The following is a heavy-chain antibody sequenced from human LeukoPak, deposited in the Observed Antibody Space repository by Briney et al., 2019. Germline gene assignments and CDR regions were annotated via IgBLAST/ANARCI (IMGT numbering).Heavy chain of an antibody. CDR1: GFTFSSYG. CDR2: IRYDGSNK. V-gene: IGHV3-30*02. CDR3: AKDLEGAAASFDY. Sequence: GGSLRLSCAASGFTFSSYGMHWVRQPQGKGRGGVAFIRYDGSNKYYADSVKGRFTISRDNSKNTLYLQMNSLRAEDTAVYYCAKDLEGAAASFDYWGQGTLVTVSS. D-gene: IGHD6-13*01. J-gene: IGHJ4*02.